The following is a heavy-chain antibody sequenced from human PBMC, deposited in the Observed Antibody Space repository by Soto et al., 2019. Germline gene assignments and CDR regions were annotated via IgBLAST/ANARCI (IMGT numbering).Heavy chain of an antibody. D-gene: IGHD4-17*01. J-gene: IGHJ4*02. V-gene: IGHV3-74*01. CDR2: INSDGSST. CDR3: AREWATVTNGNDY. Sequence: PGGSLRLSCAASGFTLSSYWMHWVRQAPGKGLVWVSRINSDGSSTSYADSVKGRFTISRDNAKNTLYLQMNSLRAEDTAVYYCAREWATVTNGNDYWGQGTLVTVSS. CDR1: GFTLSSYW.